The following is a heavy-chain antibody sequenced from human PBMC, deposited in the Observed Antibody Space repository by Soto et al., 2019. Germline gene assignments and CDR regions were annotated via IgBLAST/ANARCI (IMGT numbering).Heavy chain of an antibody. CDR1: GGTFSSYA. Sequence: QVQLVQSGAEVKKPGSSVKVSCKASGGTFSSYAISWVRQAPGQGLEWMGGIIPIFGTANYAQKFQGRVTITADESTSTAYRELSSLRSEDTAVYYCARVRLQLEWLFGWFDSWGQGTLVTVSS. D-gene: IGHD3-3*01. CDR3: ARVRLQLEWLFGWFDS. CDR2: IIPIFGTA. J-gene: IGHJ5*01. V-gene: IGHV1-69*01.